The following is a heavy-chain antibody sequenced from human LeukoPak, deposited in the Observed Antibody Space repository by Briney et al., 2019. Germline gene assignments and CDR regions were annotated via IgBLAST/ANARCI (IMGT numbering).Heavy chain of an antibody. CDR1: GYTFTSYY. CDR2: INPSGGST. Sequence: ASVKVSCKASGYTFTSYYMHWVRQAPGQGLEWMGIINPSGGSTSYAQKLQGRVTMTTDTSTSTAYMELRSLRSDDTAVYYCATNVDTAMVSGGMDVWGQGTTVTVSS. D-gene: IGHD5-18*01. J-gene: IGHJ6*02. V-gene: IGHV1-46*01. CDR3: ATNVDTAMVSGGMDV.